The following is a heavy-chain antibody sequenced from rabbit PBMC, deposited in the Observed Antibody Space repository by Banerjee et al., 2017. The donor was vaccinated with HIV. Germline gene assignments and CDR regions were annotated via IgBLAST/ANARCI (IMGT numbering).Heavy chain of an antibody. J-gene: IGHJ6*01. D-gene: IGHD1-1*01. CDR2: IYADRSGST. CDR1: GLSFSSSYY. V-gene: IGHV1S45*01. Sequence: QQQLVESGGGLVKPEGSLTLTCTASGLSFSSSYYMCWVRQAPGKGLECIACIYADRSGSTYYANWATGRFIISRTSSTTVTLEMTSLTPADTATYFCARDTSSSFSSYGMDLWGQGTLVTVS. CDR3: ARDTSSSFSSYGMDL.